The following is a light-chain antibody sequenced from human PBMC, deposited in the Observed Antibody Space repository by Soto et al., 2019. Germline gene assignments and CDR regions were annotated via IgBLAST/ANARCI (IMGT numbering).Light chain of an antibody. V-gene: IGKV3-15*01. Sequence: EIVMTQSPATLSVSPGERATLSCRASQSVSSILAWYQQKPGQAPRLLIYGASTRATGIPARFSGSGSGTEFTLTISSRQSEDFAVYYCQQYNNWPPGTFGQGTKVEIK. CDR2: GAS. CDR1: QSVSSI. J-gene: IGKJ1*01. CDR3: QQYNNWPPGT.